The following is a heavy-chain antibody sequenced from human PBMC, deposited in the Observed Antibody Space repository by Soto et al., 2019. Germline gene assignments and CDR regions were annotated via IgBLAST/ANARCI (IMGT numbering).Heavy chain of an antibody. CDR3: AKDLWGSSNWFDP. D-gene: IGHD3-16*01. CDR1: GFTFMSYG. CDR2: ISYDGSNK. Sequence: GGSLRLSCAASGFTFMSYGMHWVRQAPGKGLEWVAVISYDGSNKYYADSVKGRFTISRDNFKNTLYLQMNSLRAEDTAVYYCAKDLWGSSNWFDPWGQGTLVTVSS. J-gene: IGHJ5*02. V-gene: IGHV3-30*18.